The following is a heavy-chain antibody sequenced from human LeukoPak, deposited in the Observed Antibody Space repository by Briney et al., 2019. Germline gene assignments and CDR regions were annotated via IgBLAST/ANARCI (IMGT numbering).Heavy chain of an antibody. CDR2: ISSSSSTI. V-gene: IGHV3-48*01. CDR3: ARSGRYCSSTSCYTDY. D-gene: IGHD2-2*02. CDR1: GFTFSSYS. Sequence: GGSLRLSCAASGFTFSSYSMNWVRQAPGKGLEWVSYISSSSSTIYYADSVKGRFTISRDNAKNSLYLQMNSLRAEDTAVCYCARSGRYCSSTSCYTDYWGQGTLVTVSS. J-gene: IGHJ4*02.